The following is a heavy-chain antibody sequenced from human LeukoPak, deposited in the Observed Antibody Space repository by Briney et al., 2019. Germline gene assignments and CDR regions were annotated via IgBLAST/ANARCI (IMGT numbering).Heavy chain of an antibody. CDR1: GGSISSSSYY. D-gene: IGHD3-10*01. Sequence: SETLSLTCTVSGGSISSSSYYWGWIRQPPGKGLEWIGSIYYSGSTYYNPSLKSRVTISVDTSKNQFSLKLSSVTAADTAVYYCARTLISPAPLDVWGKGTTVTISS. V-gene: IGHV4-39*01. CDR3: ARTLISPAPLDV. CDR2: IYYSGST. J-gene: IGHJ6*04.